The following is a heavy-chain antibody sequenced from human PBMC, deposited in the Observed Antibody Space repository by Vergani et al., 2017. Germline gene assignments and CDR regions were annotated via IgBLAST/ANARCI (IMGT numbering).Heavy chain of an antibody. CDR1: GFTFSSYW. Sequence: EVQLVESGGGLVQPGGSLRLSCAASGFTFSSYWMSWVRQAPGKGLEWVANIKQDGSEKYYVDSVKGRFTISRDNAKNSLYLQMNSLRAEDTAVYYCARDSGDYYGSGSLDYWGQGTLVTVSS. V-gene: IGHV3-7*01. D-gene: IGHD3-10*01. CDR2: IKQDGSEK. CDR3: ARDSGDYYGSGSLDY. J-gene: IGHJ4*02.